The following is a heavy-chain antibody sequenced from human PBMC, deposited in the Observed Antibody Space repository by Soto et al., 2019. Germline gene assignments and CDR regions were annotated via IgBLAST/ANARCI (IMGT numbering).Heavy chain of an antibody. CDR2: INPNSGGT. D-gene: IGHD6-19*01. CDR3: ARRYSSGWLADNWFDP. V-gene: IGHV1-2*04. CDR1: GYTFTGYY. Sequence: ASVKVSCKASGYTFTGYYMHWVRQAPGQGLEWMGWINPNSGGTNYAQKFQGWVTMTRDTSISTAYMELSRLRSDDTAVYYCARRYSSGWLADNWFDPWGQGTLVTVSS. J-gene: IGHJ5*02.